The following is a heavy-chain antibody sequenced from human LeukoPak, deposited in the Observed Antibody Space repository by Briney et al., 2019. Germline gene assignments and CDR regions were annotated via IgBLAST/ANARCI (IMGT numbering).Heavy chain of an antibody. CDR2: ISSNGGST. J-gene: IGHJ4*02. CDR3: ARDGRDSPAFDY. V-gene: IGHV3-64*01. CDR1: GFTSSSYA. Sequence: GGSLRLSCAASGFTSSSYAMHWVRQAPGKGLEYVSAISSNGGSTYYANSVKGRFTISRDNSKNTLYLQMGSLRAEDMAVYYCARDGRDSPAFDYWGQGTLVTVSS. D-gene: IGHD1-1*01.